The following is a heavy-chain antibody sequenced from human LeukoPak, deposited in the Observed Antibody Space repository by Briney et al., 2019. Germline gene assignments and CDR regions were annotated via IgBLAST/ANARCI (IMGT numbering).Heavy chain of an antibody. CDR2: VIPIYGSV. Sequence: SVKVSCKASGGTLSSFAISWLRQAPGQGLEWMGGVIPIYGSVKYAQKFQGRVSITTDESTSTAYMEVSSLRLEDTAVYYCARDAGPNTGSPELTHDAFGMWGQGTMVTVSS. CDR3: ARDAGPNTGSPELTHDAFGM. J-gene: IGHJ3*02. V-gene: IGHV1-69*05. D-gene: IGHD3-10*01. CDR1: GGTLSSFA.